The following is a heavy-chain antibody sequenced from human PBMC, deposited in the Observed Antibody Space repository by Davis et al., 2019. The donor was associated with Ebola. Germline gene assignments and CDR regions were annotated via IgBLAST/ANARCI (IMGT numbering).Heavy chain of an antibody. V-gene: IGHV1-18*01. CDR3: AREVQLSSHGMDV. D-gene: IGHD2-2*01. J-gene: IGHJ6*04. Sequence: NVQGRVTMTTDTSTSTAYMELRSLRSDDTAVYYCAREVQLSSHGMDVWGKGTTVTVSS.